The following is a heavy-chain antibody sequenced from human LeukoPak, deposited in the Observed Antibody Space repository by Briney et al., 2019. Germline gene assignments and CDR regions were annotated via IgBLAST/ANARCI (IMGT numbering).Heavy chain of an antibody. J-gene: IGHJ4*02. CDR3: ARAPTGTTLKLLFDY. CDR2: IYYSGST. V-gene: IGHV4-39*07. CDR1: GGSISSSSYY. D-gene: IGHD1-7*01. Sequence: SETLSLTCTVSGGSISSSSYYWGWIRQPPGKGLEWIGSIYYSGSTYYNPSLKSRVTISVDTSKNQFSLKLSSVTAADTAVYYCARAPTGTTLKLLFDYWGQGTLVTVSS.